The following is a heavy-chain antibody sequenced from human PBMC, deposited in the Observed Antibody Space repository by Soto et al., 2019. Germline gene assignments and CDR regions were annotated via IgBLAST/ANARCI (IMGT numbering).Heavy chain of an antibody. Sequence: GGSLRLSCVVSGFTINNAWMTWVRQAPGKGLEWVGRIKSETEGGTTDHAAIVKGRFIISRDDSKNTLYLQMNSLKTEDTGVYYCTTVPVVRAPTLFDPWGQGTRVTVSS. CDR3: TTVPVVRAPTLFDP. V-gene: IGHV3-15*01. J-gene: IGHJ5*02. D-gene: IGHD1-26*01. CDR2: IKSETEGGTT. CDR1: GFTINNAW.